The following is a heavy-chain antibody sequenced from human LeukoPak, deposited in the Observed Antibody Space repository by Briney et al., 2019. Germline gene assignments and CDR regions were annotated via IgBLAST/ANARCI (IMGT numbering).Heavy chain of an antibody. V-gene: IGHV1-18*01. CDR1: GYTFTSYG. Sequence: GASVKVSCKASGYTFTSYGISWVRQAPGQGLEWMGWISAYNGNTNYAQKLQGRVTMTTDTSTSTAYMELRSLRSDDTAVYYCARRLMTCSSTSCYRSYNWFDPWGQGTLVTVSS. CDR3: ARRLMTCSSTSCYRSYNWFDP. J-gene: IGHJ5*02. D-gene: IGHD2-2*01. CDR2: ISAYNGNT.